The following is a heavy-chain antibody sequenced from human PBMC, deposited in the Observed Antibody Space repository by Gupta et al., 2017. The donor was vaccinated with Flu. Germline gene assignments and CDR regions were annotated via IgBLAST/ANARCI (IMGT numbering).Heavy chain of an antibody. J-gene: IGHJ3*02. Sequence: WMTWVRQAPKTGLELVANINPDGITTNYVDSVKGRFTISRDNVKNSVYLQMNSLRVDDTATYYCERDPESSAFDIWGQGTMVTVSS. D-gene: IGHD1-7*01. CDR1: W. CDR2: INPDGITT. CDR3: ERDPESSAFDI. V-gene: IGHV3-7*01.